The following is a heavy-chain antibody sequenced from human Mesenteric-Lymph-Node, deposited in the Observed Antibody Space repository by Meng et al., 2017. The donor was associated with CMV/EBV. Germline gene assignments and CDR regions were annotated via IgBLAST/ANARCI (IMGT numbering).Heavy chain of an antibody. CDR2: IRYDGSNK. V-gene: IGHV3-30*02. J-gene: IGHJ4*02. Sequence: SCAASGFTFSSYGIHWVRQAPGKGLEWVAFIRYDGSNKYYVDSVKGRFTISRDNSKNTVYLQMDSLRDEDTAVYYCATDWYSSGWYPTLVDYWGQGTLVTVSS. CDR1: GFTFSSYG. CDR3: ATDWYSSGWYPTLVDY. D-gene: IGHD6-19*01.